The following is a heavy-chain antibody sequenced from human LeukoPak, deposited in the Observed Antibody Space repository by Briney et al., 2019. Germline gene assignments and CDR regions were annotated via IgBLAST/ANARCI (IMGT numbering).Heavy chain of an antibody. CDR3: AAGGLDTAIFDY. J-gene: IGHJ4*02. V-gene: IGHV1-69*05. CDR2: IFPIFGTA. CDR1: GGTFSSYA. D-gene: IGHD5-18*01. Sequence: ASVKVSCKASGGTFSSYAISWVRQAPGQGLEWMGRIFPIFGTANYAQKFQGRVTITTDESTSTAYMELSSLRSEDTAVYYCAAGGLDTAIFDYWGQGTLVTVSS.